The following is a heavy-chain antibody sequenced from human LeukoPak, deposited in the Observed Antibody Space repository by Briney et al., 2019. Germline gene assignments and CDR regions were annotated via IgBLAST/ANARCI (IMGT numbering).Heavy chain of an antibody. J-gene: IGHJ3*02. CDR2: IYHSGST. V-gene: IGHV4-38-2*02. CDR3: ARETIDITVIVVVRMGDAFDI. CDR1: GYSISSDYY. Sequence: SESLSLTCTVSGYSISSDYYWGWIRQPPGKWLEWIGSIYHSGSTYYNPSLKSRVTISVDTSKNQFSLKLSSVTAADTAAYYCARETIDITVIVVVRMGDAFDIWGQGTVVTVSS. D-gene: IGHD3-22*01.